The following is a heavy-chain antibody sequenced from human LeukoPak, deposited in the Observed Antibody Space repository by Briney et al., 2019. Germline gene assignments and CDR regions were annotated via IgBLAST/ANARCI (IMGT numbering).Heavy chain of an antibody. CDR2: INQDGSEK. J-gene: IGHJ5*02. V-gene: IGHV3-7*01. CDR1: GFTFTSHW. CDR3: ARDGP. Sequence: GGSLRLSCAASGFTFTSHWMSWVRQAPGKGLEWVANINQDGSEKYYVDSVKGRFTISRDNAKNSLYLQMNSLRAEDTAVYYCARDGPWGQGTQVTVSS.